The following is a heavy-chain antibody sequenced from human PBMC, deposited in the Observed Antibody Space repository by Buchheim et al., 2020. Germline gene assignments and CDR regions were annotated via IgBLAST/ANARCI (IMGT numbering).Heavy chain of an antibody. J-gene: IGHJ5*02. D-gene: IGHD2-2*01. CDR2: MNPNSGNT. Sequence: QVQLVQSGAEVKKPGASVKVSCKASGYTFTSYDIHWVRQATGQGLEWMGWMNPNSGNTGSAQNFQGRVTMTRDTSISTAYMEVSSLISEDTAVYYCARDTRLIVPATNWFDPWGQGTL. CDR3: ARDTRLIVPATNWFDP. V-gene: IGHV1-8*01. CDR1: GYTFTSYD.